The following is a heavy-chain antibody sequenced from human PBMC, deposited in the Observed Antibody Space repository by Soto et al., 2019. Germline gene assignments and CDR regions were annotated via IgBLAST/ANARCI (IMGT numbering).Heavy chain of an antibody. Sequence: QLQLQESGPGLVKPSETLSLTCTVSGGSISSSSYYWGWIRQPPGKGLEWIGSIYYSGSTYYNPSLKRRVTISVDTSKNQFSLKLSSVTAADTAVYYCASEAGVNSSGYGIDYWGQGTLVTVSS. CDR1: GGSISSSSYY. J-gene: IGHJ4*02. CDR2: IYYSGST. CDR3: ASEAGVNSSGYGIDY. D-gene: IGHD3-22*01. V-gene: IGHV4-39*01.